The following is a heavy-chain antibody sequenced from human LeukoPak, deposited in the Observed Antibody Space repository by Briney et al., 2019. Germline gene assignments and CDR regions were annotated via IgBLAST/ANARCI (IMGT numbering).Heavy chain of an antibody. D-gene: IGHD4-23*01. V-gene: IGHV4-30-2*01. CDR2: IYHSGST. Sequence: SETLSLTCAVSGGSISSGGYSWSWIRQPPGKGLEWIGYIYHSGSTYYNPSLKSRVTISVDRSKNQFSLKLSSVTAADTAVYYCARSEYGGGYFDYWGQGTLVTVSS. J-gene: IGHJ4*02. CDR1: GGSISSGGYS. CDR3: ARSEYGGGYFDY.